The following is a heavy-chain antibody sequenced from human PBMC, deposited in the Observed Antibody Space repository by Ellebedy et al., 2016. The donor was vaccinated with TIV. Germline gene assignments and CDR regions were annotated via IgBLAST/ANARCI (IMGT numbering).Heavy chain of an antibody. CDR3: AREWSAFDL. CDR2: ISSDGSHI. CDR1: GFTFSSYY. D-gene: IGHD3-3*01. V-gene: IGHV3-74*01. J-gene: IGHJ3*01. Sequence: GESLKISCAASGFTFSSYYMHWFRQAPGKGLVWVSHISSDGSHINYADSVKGRFTISRDNAKNTLYLQMNSLRAEDTAVYYCAREWSAFDLWGQGTMVTVSS.